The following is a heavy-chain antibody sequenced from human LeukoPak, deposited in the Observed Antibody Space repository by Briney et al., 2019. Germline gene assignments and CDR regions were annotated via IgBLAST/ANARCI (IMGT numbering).Heavy chain of an antibody. CDR1: GYTFTGSY. CDR3: ARVRHRYCSGGSCYSTLALYGWFDP. J-gene: IGHJ5*02. V-gene: IGHV1-2*02. D-gene: IGHD2-15*01. CDR2: INPNSGGT. Sequence: ASVKVSCKASGYTFTGSYLHWMRQAPGQGLEWMGWINPNSGGTNYAQKFQGRVTMTRDTSISTAYMELSRLRSDDTAVYYCARVRHRYCSGGSCYSTLALYGWFDPWGQGTLVTVSS.